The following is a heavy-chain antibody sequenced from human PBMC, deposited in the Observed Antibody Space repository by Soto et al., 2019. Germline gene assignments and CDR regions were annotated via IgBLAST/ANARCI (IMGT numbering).Heavy chain of an antibody. J-gene: IGHJ4*02. V-gene: IGHV4-39*01. CDR1: GGSISSSSYY. Sequence: TSETLSLTCTVSGGSISSSSYYWGWIRQPPGKGLEWIGSIYYSGSTYYNPSLKSRVTISVDTSKNQFSLKLSSVTAADTAVYYCARRPVATIFDYWGQGSLVTVSS. CDR2: IYYSGST. CDR3: ARRPVATIFDY. D-gene: IGHD5-12*01.